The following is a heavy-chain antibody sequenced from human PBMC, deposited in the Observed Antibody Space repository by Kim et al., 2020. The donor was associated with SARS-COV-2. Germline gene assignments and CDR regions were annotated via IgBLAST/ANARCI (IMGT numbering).Heavy chain of an antibody. CDR2: ISYDGSNK. CDR1: GFTFSSYG. Sequence: GGSLRLSCAASGFTFSSYGMHWVRQAPGKGLEWVAVISYDGSNKYYADSVKGRFTISRDNSKNTLYLQMNSLRAEDTAVYYCAKGGSWSKPFIDYWGQGTLVTVSS. CDR3: AKGGSWSKPFIDY. V-gene: IGHV3-30*18. J-gene: IGHJ4*02. D-gene: IGHD6-6*01.